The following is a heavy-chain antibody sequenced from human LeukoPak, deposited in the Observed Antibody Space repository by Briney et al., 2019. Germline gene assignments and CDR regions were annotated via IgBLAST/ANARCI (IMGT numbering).Heavy chain of an antibody. CDR3: AREGSGNWFDP. CDR1: GYTFTSYG. V-gene: IGHV1-18*01. J-gene: IGHJ5*02. D-gene: IGHD6-19*01. Sequence: ASVKVSCKASGYTFTSYGISWVRQAPGQGLEWMGWISAYNGNTNYAQKFQGRVTMITDTSTGTVYMELRSLRSDDTAVYYCAREGSGNWFDPWGRGTLVTVSS. CDR2: ISAYNGNT.